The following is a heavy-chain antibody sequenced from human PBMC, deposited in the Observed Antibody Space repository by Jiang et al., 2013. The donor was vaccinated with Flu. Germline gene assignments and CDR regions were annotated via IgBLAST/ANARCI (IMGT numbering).Heavy chain of an antibody. CDR3: ARDWYYYDSSGYYSDAFDI. D-gene: IGHD3-22*01. J-gene: IGHJ3*02. V-gene: IGHV1-3*01. CDR2: INAGNGNT. Sequence: SGAEVKKPGASVKVSCKASGYTFTSYAMHWVRQAPGQRLEWMGWINAGNGNTKYSQKLQGRVTITRDTSASTAYMELSSLRSEGTAVYCCARDWYYYDSSGYYSDAFDIWGQGTMVTVSS. CDR1: GYTFTSYA.